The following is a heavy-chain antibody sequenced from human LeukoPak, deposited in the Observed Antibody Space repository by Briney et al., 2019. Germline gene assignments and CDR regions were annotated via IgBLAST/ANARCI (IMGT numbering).Heavy chain of an antibody. V-gene: IGHV3-23*01. Sequence: GGSLRLSCAVSGVTVSVYYMSWVSQAPGKGLGWVSAISGSGGSTYYADSVKGRFTISRDNSKNTLYLQMNSLRAEDTAVYYCAKDRLVNYWGQGTLVTVSS. CDR2: ISGSGGST. CDR1: GVTVSVYY. D-gene: IGHD3-16*01. J-gene: IGHJ4*02. CDR3: AKDRLVNY.